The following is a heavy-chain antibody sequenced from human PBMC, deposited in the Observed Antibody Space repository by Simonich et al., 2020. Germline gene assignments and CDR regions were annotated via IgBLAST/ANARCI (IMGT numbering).Heavy chain of an antibody. D-gene: IGHD2-15*01. V-gene: IGHV3-33*01. CDR2: IWYDGSNK. Sequence: QVQLVESGGVVVQPGRSLRLSCAASGFTFSSYGIHWVRQAPGKGLEWVAVIWYDGSNKYYADSVKGRFTISRDNSKNTLYLKMNSLRAEDTAVYYCARDRYCSGGSCYYFDYWGQGTLVTVSS. CDR1: GFTFSSYG. CDR3: ARDRYCSGGSCYYFDY. J-gene: IGHJ4*02.